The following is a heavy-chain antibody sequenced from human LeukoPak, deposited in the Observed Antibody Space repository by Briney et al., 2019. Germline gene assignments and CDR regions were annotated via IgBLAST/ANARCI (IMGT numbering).Heavy chain of an antibody. V-gene: IGHV1-18*01. CDR1: GYTFTSYG. J-gene: IGHJ6*02. CDR3: ARGVPPDAMDI. Sequence: ASVKVSCKASGYTFTSYGITWVRQAPGQGLEWMGWISAYNGNTNYAQKLQARVTMTTDTSTATSYMELRSLTSDDTAVYYCARGVPPDAMDIWGQGTTVTVSS. CDR2: ISAYNGNT.